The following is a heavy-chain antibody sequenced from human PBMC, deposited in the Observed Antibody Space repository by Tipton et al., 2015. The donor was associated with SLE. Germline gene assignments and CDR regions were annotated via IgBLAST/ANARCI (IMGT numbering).Heavy chain of an antibody. V-gene: IGHV4-61*02. CDR2: IYSSGST. D-gene: IGHD3-3*01. J-gene: IGHJ3*01. Sequence: TLSLTCTVSGGSISSGSYYWSWIRQPAGKGLEWIGRIYSSGSTNYNPSLKSRVTLSIDTSKNQFSLNLSSVTAADTAVYYCARALPFNYDFWSGYSTDPFDVWGQGTMVTVSA. CDR3: ARALPFNYDFWSGYSTDPFDV. CDR1: GGSISSGSYY.